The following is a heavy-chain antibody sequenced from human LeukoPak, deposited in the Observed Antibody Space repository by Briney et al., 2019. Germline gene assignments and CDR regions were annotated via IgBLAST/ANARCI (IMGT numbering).Heavy chain of an antibody. J-gene: IGHJ4*02. Sequence: GGSLRLSCAASGFTFSSYAMNWVRQAPGKGLEWVSAISGSGGRTYYVDSVKGRFTISRDNSKNTLFLQMNSLRAEDTAVYYCARVLFGDYWGQGTLVTVSS. CDR2: ISGSGGRT. CDR3: ARVLFGDY. V-gene: IGHV3-23*01. D-gene: IGHD3-10*02. CDR1: GFTFSSYA.